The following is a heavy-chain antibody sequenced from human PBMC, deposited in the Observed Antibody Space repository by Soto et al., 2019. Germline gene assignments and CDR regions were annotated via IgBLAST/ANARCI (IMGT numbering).Heavy chain of an antibody. CDR1: GFTFNRA. V-gene: IGHV3-23*01. CDR2: ISGSGGST. J-gene: IGHJ6*02. CDR3: AKGPTIFGVVIVYQYYYGMDV. Sequence: EVQLLESGGGLVQPEGSLRLSCAASGFTFNRAMSWVRQAPGKGLEWISAISGSGGSTYYADSVKGRFTISRDNSKNTLHLQMNSLRAGDTAVYYCAKGPTIFGVVIVYQYYYGMDVWGQGTTVTVSS. D-gene: IGHD3-3*01.